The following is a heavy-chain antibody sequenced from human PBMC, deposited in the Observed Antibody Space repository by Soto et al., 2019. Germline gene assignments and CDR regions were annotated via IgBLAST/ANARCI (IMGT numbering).Heavy chain of an antibody. V-gene: IGHV3-48*01. CDR3: ARDDYYDSSGYLVAFDI. CDR2: ISSSSSTI. CDR1: GFTFSSYS. D-gene: IGHD3-22*01. J-gene: IGHJ3*02. Sequence: PGGSLRLSCAASGFTFSSYSMNWVRQAPGKGLEWVSYISSSSSTIYYEDSVKGRFTISRDNAKNSLYLQMNSLRAEDTAVYYCARDDYYDSSGYLVAFDIWGQGTMVTVSS.